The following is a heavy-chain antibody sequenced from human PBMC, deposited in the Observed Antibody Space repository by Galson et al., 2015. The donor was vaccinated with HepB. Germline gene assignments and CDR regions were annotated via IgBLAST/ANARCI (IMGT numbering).Heavy chain of an antibody. CDR1: GFTFTRYA. J-gene: IGHJ4*02. CDR2: ISSSSSYI. CDR3: AQGSDRMQWLVLTRLGY. D-gene: IGHD6-19*01. V-gene: IGHV3-21*01. Sequence: SLRLSCAASGFTFTRYAMTWVRQAPGKGLEWVSSISSSSSYIYYADSVRGRFTISRDNAKNSLYLQMNSLRAEDAAVYYCAQGSDRMQWLVLTRLGYWGEGTLVTVSS.